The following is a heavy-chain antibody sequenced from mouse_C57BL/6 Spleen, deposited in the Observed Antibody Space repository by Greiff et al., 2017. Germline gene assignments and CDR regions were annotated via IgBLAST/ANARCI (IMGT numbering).Heavy chain of an antibody. Sequence: QVQLQQSGAELVKPGASVKLSCKASGYTFTSYWMHWVKQRPGQGLEWIGMIHPNSGSTNYNEKFKSKATLTVDKSSSTAYMQLSSLTSEDSAVYYCARRNGSSYGEFAYWGQGTLVTVSA. CDR1: GYTFTSYW. CDR2: IHPNSGST. J-gene: IGHJ3*01. CDR3: ARRNGSSYGEFAY. D-gene: IGHD1-1*01. V-gene: IGHV1-64*01.